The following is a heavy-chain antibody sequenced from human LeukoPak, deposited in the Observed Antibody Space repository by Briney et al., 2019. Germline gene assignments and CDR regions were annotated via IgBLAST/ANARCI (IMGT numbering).Heavy chain of an antibody. D-gene: IGHD3-10*01. J-gene: IGHJ4*02. V-gene: IGHV3-23*01. CDR3: AKWAGAYYYGSGSCYHFDY. Sequence: GGSLRLSCAASGFTFSSYAMSWVRQAPGKGLEWVSAISGSGGSTYYADSEKGRFTISRDNSKNTLYLQMNSLRAEDTAVYYCAKWAGAYYYGSGSCYHFDYWGQGTPVTVSS. CDR2: ISGSGGST. CDR1: GFTFSSYA.